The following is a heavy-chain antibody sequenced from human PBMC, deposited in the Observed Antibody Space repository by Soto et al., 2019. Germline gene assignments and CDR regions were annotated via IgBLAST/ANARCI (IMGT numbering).Heavy chain of an antibody. CDR2: IYPGDSDT. Sequence: GESLKISCKGSGYSFTSYWIGWVRQMPGKGLEWMGIIYPGDSDTRYSPSFQGQVTISADKSISAAYLQWSSLKASDTAMYYCARRGIQLWTQSDYWGQGTLVTVSS. V-gene: IGHV5-51*01. CDR1: GYSFTSYW. J-gene: IGHJ4*02. CDR3: ARRGIQLWTQSDY. D-gene: IGHD5-18*01.